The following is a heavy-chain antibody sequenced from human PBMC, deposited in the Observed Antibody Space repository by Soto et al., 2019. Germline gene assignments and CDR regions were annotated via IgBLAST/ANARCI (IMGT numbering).Heavy chain of an antibody. D-gene: IGHD6-13*01. CDR1: GFTFSTNS. CDR3: ARWTAAAAQNY. Sequence: EVQLVESGGGLVQPGGSLRLSCAVSGFTFSTNSMNWVRQAPGKGLEWVSYISSSGTTIYYADSVKGRFTISRDNAKNSLYLQMNSRRAEDTALYYCARWTAAAAQNYWGQGTLVTVSS. V-gene: IGHV3-48*01. J-gene: IGHJ4*02. CDR2: ISSSGTTI.